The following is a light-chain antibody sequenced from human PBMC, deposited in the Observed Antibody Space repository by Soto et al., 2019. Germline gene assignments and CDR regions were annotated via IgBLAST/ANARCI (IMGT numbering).Light chain of an antibody. J-gene: IGLJ1*01. V-gene: IGLV2-14*03. CDR3: GSYPGSIYV. CDR2: DVS. CDR1: SGDVGGYKF. Sequence: QSVLTQPASVSGSPGQSITIYCTGTSGDVGGYKFVSWYQQHPGKAPKLMIYDVSNRPSGVSSRFSGSKSGNTASLTISGLQAEDEADYFCGSYPGSIYVFGNGTKLTVL.